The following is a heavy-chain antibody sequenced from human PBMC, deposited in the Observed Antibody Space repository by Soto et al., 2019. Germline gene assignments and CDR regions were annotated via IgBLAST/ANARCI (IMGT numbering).Heavy chain of an antibody. D-gene: IGHD6-13*01. CDR2: ISGSGGST. Sequence: GGSLRLSCAASGFTFSSYAMSWVRQAPGKGLEWVSAISGSGGSTYYADSVKGRFTISRDNSKNTLYLQMNSLRAEDTAVYYCAKDPIHSSSFGLTDYWGQGTLVTVSS. CDR1: GFTFSSYA. CDR3: AKDPIHSSSFGLTDY. V-gene: IGHV3-23*01. J-gene: IGHJ4*02.